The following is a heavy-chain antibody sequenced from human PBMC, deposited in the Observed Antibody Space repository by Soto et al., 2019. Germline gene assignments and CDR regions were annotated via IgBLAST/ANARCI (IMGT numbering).Heavy chain of an antibody. J-gene: IGHJ5*02. CDR2: INHSGST. CDR3: ARAGRDIVVVPAAMWGWFDP. Sequence: SETLSLTCAVYGGSFSGYYWSWIRQPPGKGLEWIGEINHSGSTNYNPSLKSRVTISVDTSKNQFSLKLSSVTAADTAVYYCARAGRDIVVVPAAMWGWFDPWGQGTLVTVSS. CDR1: GGSFSGYY. D-gene: IGHD2-2*01. V-gene: IGHV4-34*01.